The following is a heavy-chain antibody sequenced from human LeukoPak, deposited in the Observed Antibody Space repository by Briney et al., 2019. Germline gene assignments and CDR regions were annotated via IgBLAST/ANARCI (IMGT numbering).Heavy chain of an antibody. J-gene: IGHJ4*02. CDR3: ARHDNTGWYSVTY. D-gene: IGHD6-19*01. Sequence: PGGSLRLSCAASGFTVSSNYMSWVRQAPGKGLEWVSVIYSGGSTYYADSVKGRFTISRDNAKNSVYLQMNSLRAEDTAMYYCARHDNTGWYSVTYWGQGTLVTVSS. V-gene: IGHV3-53*01. CDR2: IYSGGST. CDR1: GFTVSSNY.